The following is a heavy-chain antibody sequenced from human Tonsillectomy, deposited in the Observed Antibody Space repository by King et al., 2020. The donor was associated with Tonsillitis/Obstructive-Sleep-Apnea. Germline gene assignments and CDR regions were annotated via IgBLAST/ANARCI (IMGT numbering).Heavy chain of an antibody. D-gene: IGHD2-2*01. CDR3: ARGYCSSPSCHGDDAFDI. V-gene: IGHV4-4*02. J-gene: IGHJ3*02. CDR1: GGSISSSNW. CDR2: IYHSGST. Sequence: QLQESGPGLVKPSGTLSLTCAVSGGSISSSNWWSWVRQPPGKGLEWIGKIYHSGSTDYNPSLTSRVTISVDKSKNHFSLRLYSVTAADTAVYYCARGYCSSPSCHGDDAFDIWGQGTMVTVSS.